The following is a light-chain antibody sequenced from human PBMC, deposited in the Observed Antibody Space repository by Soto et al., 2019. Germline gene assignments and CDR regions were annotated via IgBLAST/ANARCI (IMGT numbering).Light chain of an antibody. CDR3: QSYDATNQV. CDR2: EDN. J-gene: IGLJ3*02. Sequence: NFMLTQPHSVSASPGKTVTISCTRSSGSIASHYVQGYQQRPGSSPTTVIYEDNQRPPGVPDRFSGSIDSSSNSASLTISGLETEDEADYYGQSYDATNQVFGGGTKLTVL. CDR1: SGSIASHY. V-gene: IGLV6-57*01.